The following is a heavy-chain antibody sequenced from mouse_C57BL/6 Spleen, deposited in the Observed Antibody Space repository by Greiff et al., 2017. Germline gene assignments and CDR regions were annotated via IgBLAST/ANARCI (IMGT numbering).Heavy chain of an antibody. CDR2: ISSGSSTI. D-gene: IGHD2-1*01. Sequence: DVMLVESVGGLVKPGGSLKLSCAASGFTFSDYGMPWVRQAPEKGLEWVAYISSGSSTIYYADTVKGRFTISRDNAKNTLFLQMTSLRSEDTAMYYCARHYGNYYFDYWGQGTTLTVSS. CDR1: GFTFSDYG. J-gene: IGHJ2*01. V-gene: IGHV5-17*01. CDR3: ARHYGNYYFDY.